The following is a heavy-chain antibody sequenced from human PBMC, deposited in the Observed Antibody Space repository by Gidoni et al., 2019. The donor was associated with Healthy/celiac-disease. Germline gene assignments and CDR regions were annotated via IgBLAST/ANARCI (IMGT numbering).Heavy chain of an antibody. V-gene: IGHV4-31*03. J-gene: IGHJ6*03. CDR1: VGSISSGGYY. CDR2: SYYSGST. Sequence: HVQLQASGPGLVKPSQTLSLTFTVPVGSISSGGYYWSWIRQHPGKGLEWIGYSYYSGSTYYNPALKSRVTISVDTSKNQFSRKMSSVTAADTAVYYCARLSSTSFYYMDVWGKGTTVTVSS. CDR3: ARLSSTSFYYMDV. D-gene: IGHD2-2*01.